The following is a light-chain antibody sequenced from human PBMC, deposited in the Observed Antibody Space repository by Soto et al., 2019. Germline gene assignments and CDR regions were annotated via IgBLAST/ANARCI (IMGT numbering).Light chain of an antibody. CDR2: EVS. J-gene: IGLJ1*01. V-gene: IGLV2-8*01. CDR3: SSYAGSNNFGV. Sequence: QPVLTQPPSASGSPGQSVTISCTGTSSDVGGYNYVSWYQQHPGKAPKLMIYEVSKRPSGVPDRFSGSKSGNTASLTVSGLQAEDEADYYCSSYAGSNNFGVFGTGTKRTVL. CDR1: SSDVGGYNY.